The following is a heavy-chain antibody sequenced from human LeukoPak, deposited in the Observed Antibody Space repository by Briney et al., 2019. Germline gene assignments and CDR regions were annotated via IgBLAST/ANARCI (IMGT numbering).Heavy chain of an antibody. J-gene: IGHJ6*03. CDR1: GGSFSGYY. Sequence: PSETLSLTCAVYGGSFSGYYWSWIRQPPGKGLEWIGEINHSGSTNYNPSLKSRVTISVDTSKNQFSLKLSSVTAADTAVYYCAREGTGGGEGYYYYMDVWGKGTTVTISS. CDR3: AREGTGGGEGYYYYMDV. CDR2: INHSGST. V-gene: IGHV4-34*01. D-gene: IGHD1-1*01.